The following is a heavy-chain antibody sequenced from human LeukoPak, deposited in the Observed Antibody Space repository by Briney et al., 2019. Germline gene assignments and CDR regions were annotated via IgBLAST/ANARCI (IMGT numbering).Heavy chain of an antibody. CDR3: ARAADSSGYKLDY. V-gene: IGHV4-31*02. J-gene: IGHJ4*02. Sequence: KGLXWIGYIYYSGNTYYNPSLKSRVTISVDTSKNQFSLKLSSVTAADTAVYYCARAADSSGYKLDYWGQGXXV. CDR2: IYYSGNT. D-gene: IGHD3-22*01.